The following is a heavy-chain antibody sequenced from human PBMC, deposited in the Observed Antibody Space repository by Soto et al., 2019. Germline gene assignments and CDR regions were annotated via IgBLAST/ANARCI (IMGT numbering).Heavy chain of an antibody. CDR2: ISFDGSDT. Sequence: QVQLEESGGGVVQPGRSRRLSCAGSGFSFSRYAMDWVRQAPGKGLEWVAVISFDGSDTYYADSVRGRFTVSRDNSKNTPYLQRNSLSPEETAVYYCAWAALCFGESAVTYYYYAMDVWGQGTTVTVSS. CDR1: GFSFSRYA. J-gene: IGHJ6*02. V-gene: IGHV3-30-3*01. D-gene: IGHD3-10*01. CDR3: AWAALCFGESAVTYYYYAMDV.